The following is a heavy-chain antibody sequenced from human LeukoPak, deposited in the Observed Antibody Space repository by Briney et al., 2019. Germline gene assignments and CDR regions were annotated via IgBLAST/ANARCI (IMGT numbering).Heavy chain of an antibody. V-gene: IGHV3-7*01. J-gene: IGHJ4*02. CDR2: IKQDGSEK. CDR1: GFTFSSYA. CDR3: ARDTYYDDVWGSYRYTGYSDY. Sequence: GGSLRLSCAASGFTFSSYAMSWVRQAPGKGLEWVANIKQDGSEKYYVDSVKGRFTISRDNAKNLVYLQMNSLRAEDTAVFYCARDTYYDDVWGSYRYTGYSDYWGQGTLVTVSS. D-gene: IGHD3-16*02.